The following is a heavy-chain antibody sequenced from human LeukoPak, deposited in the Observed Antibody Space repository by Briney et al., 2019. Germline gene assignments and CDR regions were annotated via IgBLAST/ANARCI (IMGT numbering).Heavy chain of an antibody. Sequence: SETLSLTCTVSGGSISSSSYYWGWVRQPPGKGLEWIGSIYYSGSTYYNPSLKSRVTISVDTSKNQFSLKLSSVTAADTAVYYCARALTAMVSYYFDYWGQGTLVTVSS. J-gene: IGHJ4*02. CDR2: IYYSGST. CDR1: GGSISSSSYY. CDR3: ARALTAMVSYYFDY. D-gene: IGHD5-18*01. V-gene: IGHV4-39*07.